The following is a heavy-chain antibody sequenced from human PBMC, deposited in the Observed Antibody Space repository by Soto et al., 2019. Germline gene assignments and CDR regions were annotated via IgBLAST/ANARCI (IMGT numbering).Heavy chain of an antibody. J-gene: IGHJ3*02. D-gene: IGHD1-26*01. V-gene: IGHV3-53*01. Sequence: DVQLVESGGGLIQPGGSLRLSCAAFGLTVSGKKCMAWVRQAPGRGLEWVSGLYDVDGTYYADSVKGRFTVSSDSSKSIVYLQMNSLRPDDTAIYYCASWLLREHAYDIWGVGTTVTVSS. CDR3: ASWLLREHAYDI. CDR2: LYDVDGT. CDR1: GLTVSGKKC.